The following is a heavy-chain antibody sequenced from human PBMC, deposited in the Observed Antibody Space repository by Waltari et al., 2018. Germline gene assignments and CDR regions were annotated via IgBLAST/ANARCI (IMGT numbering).Heavy chain of an antibody. D-gene: IGHD3-9*01. CDR2: INPNSGGT. Sequence: QVQLVQSGAEVKKPGASVKVSCKASGYTFTGYYMHWVRQAPGQGLEWMGRINPNSGGTNYAQKFQGRVTMTRDTSISTAYMELSRLRSDDTAVYYCARDHDILTGYYRRYYFDYWGQGTLVTVSS. V-gene: IGHV1-2*06. CDR1: GYTFTGYY. J-gene: IGHJ4*02. CDR3: ARDHDILTGYYRRYYFDY.